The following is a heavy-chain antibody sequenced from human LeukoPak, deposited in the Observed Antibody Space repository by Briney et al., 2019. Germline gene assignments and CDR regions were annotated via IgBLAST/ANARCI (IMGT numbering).Heavy chain of an antibody. V-gene: IGHV3-7*01. CDR3: ASYYTEKGYYFDY. CDR2: IKQDGSEK. J-gene: IGHJ4*02. CDR1: GFTFSSYW. D-gene: IGHD3-3*01. Sequence: GGSLRLSCAASGFTFSSYWMSWVRQAPGKGLEWVANIKQDGSEKYYVDSVKGRFTISRDNAKNSLYLQMNSLRAEDTAVYYCASYYTEKGYYFDYWGQGTLVTVSS.